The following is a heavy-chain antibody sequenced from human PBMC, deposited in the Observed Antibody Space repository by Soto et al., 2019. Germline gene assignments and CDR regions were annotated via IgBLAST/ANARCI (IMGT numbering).Heavy chain of an antibody. Sequence: GASVKVSCKASGYTFTGYYMHWVRQAPGQGLEWMGWINPNSGGTNYAQKFQGRVTMTRDTSISTAYMELSRLRSDDTAVYYCAREERGWFGDRDNWFDPWGQGTLVTVSS. CDR3: AREERGWFGDRDNWFDP. CDR2: INPNSGGT. D-gene: IGHD3-10*01. CDR1: GYTFTGYY. V-gene: IGHV1-2*02. J-gene: IGHJ5*02.